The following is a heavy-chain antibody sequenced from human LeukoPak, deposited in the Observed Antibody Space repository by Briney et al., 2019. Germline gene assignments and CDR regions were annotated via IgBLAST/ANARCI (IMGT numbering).Heavy chain of an antibody. D-gene: IGHD4-17*01. CDR2: IYSGGST. Sequence: GGSLRLSCAASGFNVSSNYMSWVRQAPGKGLEWVSVIYSGGSTYYADTVKGRFTISRHNSKNMLYLEMNSLRAEDTAVYYCARDFGDYLAFDIWGQGTMVTVSS. J-gene: IGHJ3*02. CDR3: ARDFGDYLAFDI. CDR1: GFNVSSNY. V-gene: IGHV3-53*04.